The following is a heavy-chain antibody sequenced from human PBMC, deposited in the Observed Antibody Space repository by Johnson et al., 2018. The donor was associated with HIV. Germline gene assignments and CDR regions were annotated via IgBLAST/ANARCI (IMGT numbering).Heavy chain of an antibody. J-gene: IGHJ3*01. CDR3: ASGDDDGF. D-gene: IGHD5-12*01. CDR1: GFSLSSYA. V-gene: IGHV3-30*04. CDR2: ISYDGSNK. Sequence: HVQLVESGGGVVQPGRSLRLSCAASGFSLSSYAMHWVRQAPGKGLEWVAVISYDGSNKYYADPVKGRFTISRDNSKNTLYVQMNSLRPEDTAVYYCASGDDDGFWGQVTMVTVSS.